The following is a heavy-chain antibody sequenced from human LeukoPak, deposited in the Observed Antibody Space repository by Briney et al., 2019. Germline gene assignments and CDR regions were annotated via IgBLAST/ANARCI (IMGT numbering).Heavy chain of an antibody. V-gene: IGHV4-59*08. D-gene: IGHD3-10*01. Sequence: SETLSLTCTVSGFSITSYYCGWIRQPPGKGLVWFGYIYYSGSTDYNPSLKSRVTISVDTSKNQSSRKLNSVTAADTAVYYCAWALLSKAPDYYYYGIDIWGQGTTVTVSS. CDR2: IYYSGST. J-gene: IGHJ6*02. CDR1: GFSITSYY. CDR3: AWALLSKAPDYYYYGIDI.